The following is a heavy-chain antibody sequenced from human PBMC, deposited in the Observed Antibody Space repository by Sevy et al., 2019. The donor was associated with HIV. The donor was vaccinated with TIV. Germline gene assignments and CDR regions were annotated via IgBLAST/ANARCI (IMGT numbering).Heavy chain of an antibody. CDR2: LNDSGSI. J-gene: IGHJ3*01. CDR3: ARGSGYGAAFDF. Sequence: SETLSLTCAVNGGSFSGSYWNWVRQPPGEGLEWMGELNDSGSINYYPSLKSRFTMSGDTSKKQFSLELTSVTAADTAVYYWARGSGYGAAFDFWGQGTMVTVSS. V-gene: IGHV4-34*01. D-gene: IGHD5-12*01. CDR1: GGSFSGSY.